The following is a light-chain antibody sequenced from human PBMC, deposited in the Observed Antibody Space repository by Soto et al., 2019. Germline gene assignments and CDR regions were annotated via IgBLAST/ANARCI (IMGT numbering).Light chain of an antibody. V-gene: IGKV1-5*03. Sequence: DVQMTQSPSTLSASVGDRVTLTCRASQNIGIWLAWYQQKPGKAPNLMIHKASTLGSGVPSRFSGSGSGTEFTLTISGLQPDDFATNYRQQYISWAFGQGTKVEFQ. CDR2: KAS. J-gene: IGKJ1*01. CDR3: QQYISWA. CDR1: QNIGIW.